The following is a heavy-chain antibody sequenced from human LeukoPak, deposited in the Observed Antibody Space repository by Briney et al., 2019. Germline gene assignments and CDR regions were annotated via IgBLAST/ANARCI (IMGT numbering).Heavy chain of an antibody. Sequence: GGSLRLSCAASGITFSRSWMSWVRQAPGKGLEWVAFIKEDGGEIFYVDSVKGRFTISRDNAENSLYLQMNSLRAEDTAVYFCARRGTDYCTPSSCHPNWFAPWGQGTQVTVSS. CDR2: IKEDGGEI. V-gene: IGHV3-7*05. CDR3: ARRGTDYCTPSSCHPNWFAP. J-gene: IGHJ5*02. D-gene: IGHD4-11*01. CDR1: GITFSRSW.